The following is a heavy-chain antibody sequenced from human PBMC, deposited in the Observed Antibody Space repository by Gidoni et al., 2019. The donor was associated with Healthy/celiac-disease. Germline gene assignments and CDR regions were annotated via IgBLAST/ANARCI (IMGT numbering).Heavy chain of an antibody. CDR3: ARDCLFGGSYCLDY. V-gene: IGHV3-30-3*01. CDR1: GFTFSIYA. D-gene: IGHD1-26*01. Sequence: QVQLVESGGGVVQPGRSLSLSCAASGFTFSIYAMHWVRQAPGKGLEWVAVIAYDGSNKYYADSVKGRFTISRDNSKNTLYLQMNSLRAEDTAVYYCARDCLFGGSYCLDYWGQGTLVTVSS. J-gene: IGHJ4*02. CDR2: IAYDGSNK.